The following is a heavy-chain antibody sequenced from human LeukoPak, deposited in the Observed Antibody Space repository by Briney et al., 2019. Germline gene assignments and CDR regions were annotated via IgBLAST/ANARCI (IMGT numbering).Heavy chain of an antibody. CDR2: INTNTGNP. V-gene: IGHV7-4-1*02. J-gene: IGHJ4*02. D-gene: IGHD5-24*01. Sequence: GASVKVSCKASGYTFTSYAMNWVRQAPGQGLEWMGWINTNTGNPTYAQGFTGRFVFSLDTSVSTAYLQISSLKAEDTAVYYCARESFKNGYNYGFDHWGQGTLVTVSS. CDR1: GYTFTSYA. CDR3: ARESFKNGYNYGFDH.